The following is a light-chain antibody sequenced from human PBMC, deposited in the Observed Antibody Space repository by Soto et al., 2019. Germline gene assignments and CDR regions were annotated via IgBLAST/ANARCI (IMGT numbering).Light chain of an antibody. J-gene: IGLJ1*01. Sequence: QSALTQPPSASGSPGQSVTISCIGTSSDVGRYNYVSWYQHHPGKAPKLIIYEVTKRPSGVPDRFSGSKSGNTASLTVSGLQAEDEADYYCNSYVGSNNYVFGTGTKVTVL. V-gene: IGLV2-8*01. CDR2: EVT. CDR3: NSYVGSNNYV. CDR1: SSDVGRYNY.